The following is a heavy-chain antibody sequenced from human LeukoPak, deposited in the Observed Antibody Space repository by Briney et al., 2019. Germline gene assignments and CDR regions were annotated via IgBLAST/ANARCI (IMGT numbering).Heavy chain of an antibody. D-gene: IGHD6-19*01. Sequence: GGSLRLSCAASGFTFSSYGMHWVRQAPGKGLEWVAVISYDGSNKYYADSVKGRFTISRDNSKNTLYLQMNSLRAEDTAVYYCAKDPPEIAGAGPYYYGMDVWGQRTTVSVSS. CDR3: AKDPPEIAGAGPYYYGMDV. V-gene: IGHV3-30*18. J-gene: IGHJ6*02. CDR1: GFTFSSYG. CDR2: ISYDGSNK.